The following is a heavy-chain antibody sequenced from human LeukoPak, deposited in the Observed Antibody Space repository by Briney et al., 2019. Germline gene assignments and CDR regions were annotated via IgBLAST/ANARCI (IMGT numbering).Heavy chain of an antibody. CDR3: AKDQVGPGYSYGYTTFDY. D-gene: IGHD5-18*01. CDR1: GFTFSSYS. V-gene: IGHV3-48*01. Sequence: GGSLRLSCAASGFTFSSYSMNWVRQAPGKGLEWVSYISSSSSTIYYADSVKGRFTISRDNSKNTLYLQMNSLRAEDTAVYYCAKDQVGPGYSYGYTTFDYWGQGTLVTVSS. J-gene: IGHJ4*02. CDR2: ISSSSSTI.